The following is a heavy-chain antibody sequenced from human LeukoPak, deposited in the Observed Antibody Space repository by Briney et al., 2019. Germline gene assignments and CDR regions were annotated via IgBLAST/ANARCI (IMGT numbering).Heavy chain of an antibody. CDR1: GYTFTDYY. CDR3: AKDRGRAGTAGTVDAFDI. J-gene: IGHJ3*02. CDR2: INPNSGDT. V-gene: IGHV1-2*02. Sequence: ASVKVSCKASGYTFTDYYIHWVRQAPGQGLEWVGWINPNSGDTNYAQNFQGRVTMTRDTSISTVYMELTSLRSDDTAVYYCAKDRGRAGTAGTVDAFDIWGQGTMVTVSS. D-gene: IGHD6-13*01.